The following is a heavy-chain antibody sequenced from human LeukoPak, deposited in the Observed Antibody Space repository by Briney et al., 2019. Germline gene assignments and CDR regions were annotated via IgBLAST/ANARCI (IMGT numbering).Heavy chain of an antibody. J-gene: IGHJ4*02. D-gene: IGHD4-23*01. V-gene: IGHV1-69*13. CDR1: GGTFSSYA. CDR2: IIPIFGTA. CDR3: ARMTTVVTRGDY. Sequence: SVKVSCEASGGTFSSYAISWVRQAPGRGLEWMGGIIPIFGTANYAQKFQGRVTITADESTSTAYMELSSLRSEDTAVYYCARMTTVVTRGDYWGQGTLVTVSS.